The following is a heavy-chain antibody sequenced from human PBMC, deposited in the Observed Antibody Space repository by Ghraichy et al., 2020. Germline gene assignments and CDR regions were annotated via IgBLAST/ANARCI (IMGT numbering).Heavy chain of an antibody. D-gene: IGHD2-21*02. J-gene: IGHJ3*02. V-gene: IGHV3-23*01. CDR1: GFTFSNYA. Sequence: GGSLRLSCVASGFTFSNYAMGWVRQTPGKGLEWVSADTGSGGSTYYTDSVKGRFTISRDNSKSTLYLQMSSLRADDTAVYHCAKEKGTASGAFDIWGQGTMVTVSS. CDR3: AKEKGTASGAFDI. CDR2: DTGSGGST.